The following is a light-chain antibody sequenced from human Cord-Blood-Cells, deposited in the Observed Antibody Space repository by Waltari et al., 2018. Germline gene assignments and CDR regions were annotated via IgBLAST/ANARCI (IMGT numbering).Light chain of an antibody. CDR3: CSYAGSSTLV. J-gene: IGLJ2*01. CDR1: TSDVGSYNL. V-gene: IGLV2-23*02. CDR2: EVS. Sequence: QSALTQPASVSGSPGQSITIPCPGTTSDVGSYNLVSWYQQHPGKAPKLMIYEVSKRPSGVSNRFSGSKSGNTASLTISGLQAEDEADYYCCSYAGSSTLVFGGGTKLTVL.